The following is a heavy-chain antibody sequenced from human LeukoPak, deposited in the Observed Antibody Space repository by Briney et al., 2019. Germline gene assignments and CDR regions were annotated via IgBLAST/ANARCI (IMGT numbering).Heavy chain of an antibody. CDR2: IGSGGSII. J-gene: IGHJ4*02. CDR1: GFTVSRYE. CDR3: AREGSNWYDFDY. Sequence: GGSLRLSCAASGFTVSRYEMNWVRQAPGKGLEWVSYIGSGGSIIYYVDSVKGRFTISRDNAKNSLFVQMNSLRAEDTAVYYCAREGSNWYDFDYWGQGTLVTVSS. V-gene: IGHV3-48*03. D-gene: IGHD6-13*01.